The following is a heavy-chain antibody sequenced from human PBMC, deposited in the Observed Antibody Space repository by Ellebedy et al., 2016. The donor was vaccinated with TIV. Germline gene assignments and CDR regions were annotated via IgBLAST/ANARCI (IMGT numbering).Heavy chain of an antibody. CDR1: GFSFSRYG. V-gene: IGHV3-30*18. Sequence: GESLKISCAASGFSFSRYGMHWVRQAPGKGLEWVAVVSYEGSNKYYADSVKGRFTISRDSSENMLYLQLNSLGTEDTAVYYCAKDAREMARISWEYDYWGQGTLVTVSS. J-gene: IGHJ4*02. CDR2: VSYEGSNK. CDR3: AKDAREMARISWEYDY. D-gene: IGHD5-24*01.